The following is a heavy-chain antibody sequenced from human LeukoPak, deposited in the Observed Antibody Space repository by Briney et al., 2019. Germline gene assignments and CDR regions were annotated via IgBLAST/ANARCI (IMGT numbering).Heavy chain of an antibody. V-gene: IGHV3-48*01. CDR3: ARDGDVYSSGWYGKDGMDV. D-gene: IGHD6-19*01. J-gene: IGHJ6*02. CDR2: ISSSSSTI. Sequence: GGSLRLSCAASGFTFVDYAMHWVRQAPGKGLEWVSYISSSSSTINYADSVKGRFTISRDNAKNSLYLQMNRLRAEDTAVYYCARDGDVYSSGWYGKDGMDVWGQGTTVTVSS. CDR1: GFTFVDYA.